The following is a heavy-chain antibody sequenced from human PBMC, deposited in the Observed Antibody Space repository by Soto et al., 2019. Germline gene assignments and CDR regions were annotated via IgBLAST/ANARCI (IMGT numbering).Heavy chain of an antibody. Sequence: GASVKVSCKASGGTFSSYAISWVRQAPGQGLEWMGGIIPIFGTANYAQKFQGRVTITADESTSTAYMELSSLRSEDTAVYYCASGEQLVLPGNFDYWGKGTLVTVSS. CDR1: GGTFSSYA. CDR3: ASGEQLVLPGNFDY. D-gene: IGHD6-6*01. CDR2: IIPIFGTA. J-gene: IGHJ4*02. V-gene: IGHV1-69*13.